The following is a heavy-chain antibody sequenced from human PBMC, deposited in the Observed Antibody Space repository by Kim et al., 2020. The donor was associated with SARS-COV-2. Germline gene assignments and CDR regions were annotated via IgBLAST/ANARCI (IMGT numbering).Heavy chain of an antibody. J-gene: IGHJ4*02. Sequence: GGSLRLSCAASGFTFSSYAMSWVRQAPGKGLEWVSAISGSGGSTYYADSVKGRFTISRDNSKNTLYLQMNSLRAEDTAVYYCAKDSIVSYSSGWLNFDYWGQGTLVTVSS. CDR2: ISGSGGST. CDR1: GFTFSSYA. CDR3: AKDSIVSYSSGWLNFDY. D-gene: IGHD6-19*01. V-gene: IGHV3-23*01.